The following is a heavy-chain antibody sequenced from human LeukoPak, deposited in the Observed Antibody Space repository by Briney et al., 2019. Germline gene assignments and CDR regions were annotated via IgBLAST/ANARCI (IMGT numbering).Heavy chain of an antibody. CDR1: GGSISSYY. CDR3: ATTSMGGGYYFAY. D-gene: IGHD3-10*01. J-gene: IGHJ4*02. CDR2: IYYSGRT. V-gene: IGHV4-59*01. Sequence: SETLSLTCTVSGGSISSYYWSWIRQPPGKGLEWIGYIYYSGRTDYNPSLKSRVTISVDTSKNQFSLKLGSVTAADTAVYYCATTSMGGGYYFAYWGQGTLVTVSS.